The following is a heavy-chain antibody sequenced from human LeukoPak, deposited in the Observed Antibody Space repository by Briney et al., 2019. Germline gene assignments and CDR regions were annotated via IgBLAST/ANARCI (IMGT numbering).Heavy chain of an antibody. CDR2: ISAYNGNT. CDR3: ATDNLNYYDSSGLGGLDY. J-gene: IGHJ4*02. V-gene: IGHV1-18*01. D-gene: IGHD3-22*01. Sequence: ASVKVSCKASGYTFTSYGISWVRQAPGQGLEWMGWISAYNGNTNYAQKLQGRVTMTTDTSTSAAYMELRCLRSDDTAVYYCATDNLNYYDSSGLGGLDYWGQGTLVTVSS. CDR1: GYTFTSYG.